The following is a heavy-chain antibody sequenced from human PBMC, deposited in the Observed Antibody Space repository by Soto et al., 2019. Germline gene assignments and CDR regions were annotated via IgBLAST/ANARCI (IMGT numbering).Heavy chain of an antibody. J-gene: IGHJ4*02. CDR3: AKDRSSGWYHRIDY. Sequence: GGSLRLSCAASGFTFSSYAMSWVRQAPGKGLEWVSAISGSGGSTYYADSVKGRFTISRYNSKNTLYLQMNSLRAEDTAVYYCAKDRSSGWYHRIDYWGQGTLVTVSS. CDR1: GFTFSSYA. V-gene: IGHV3-23*01. CDR2: ISGSGGST. D-gene: IGHD6-19*01.